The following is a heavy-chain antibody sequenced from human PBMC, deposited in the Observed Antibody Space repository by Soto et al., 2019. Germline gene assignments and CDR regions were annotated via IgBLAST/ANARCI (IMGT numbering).Heavy chain of an antibody. CDR1: GGSFNANY. Sequence: SETLSLTCAVSGGSFNANYWTWIRQPPGKGLEWIGEIYHTGSTNYNPSLKSRVSISVDTSKNQFSLQLTSVTAADTAVYYCVSARWDYWGQGTQVTVSS. V-gene: IGHV4-34*01. CDR3: VSARWDY. J-gene: IGHJ4*02. CDR2: IYHTGST.